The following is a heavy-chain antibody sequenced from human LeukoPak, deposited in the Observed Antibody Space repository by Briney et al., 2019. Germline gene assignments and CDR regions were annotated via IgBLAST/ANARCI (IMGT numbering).Heavy chain of an antibody. CDR3: ARAPPYYDFWSGYYYYMDV. V-gene: IGHV1-2*02. D-gene: IGHD3-3*01. Sequence: ASVKVSCKASGYTFTDYYIHWVRQAPGQGLEWMGWINPNSGGTNYAQKFQGRVTITADKSTSTAYMELSSLRSEDTAVYYCARAPPYYDFWSGYYYYMDVWGKGTTVTVSS. CDR2: INPNSGGT. CDR1: GYTFTDYY. J-gene: IGHJ6*03.